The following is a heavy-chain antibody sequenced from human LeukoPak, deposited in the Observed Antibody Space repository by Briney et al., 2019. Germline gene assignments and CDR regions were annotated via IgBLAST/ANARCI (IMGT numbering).Heavy chain of an antibody. J-gene: IGHJ5*02. Sequence: SETLSLTCTISGGSISSSSYCWGWIRQPPGKGLEWIGSIYYSGSTYYNPSLKSRVTISVDTSKNQFSLKLSSVTAADTAVYYCARDFTSGSGSYYPPIWFDPWGQGTLVTVSS. D-gene: IGHD3-10*01. CDR2: IYYSGST. CDR1: GGSISSSSYC. CDR3: ARDFTSGSGSYYPPIWFDP. V-gene: IGHV4-39*07.